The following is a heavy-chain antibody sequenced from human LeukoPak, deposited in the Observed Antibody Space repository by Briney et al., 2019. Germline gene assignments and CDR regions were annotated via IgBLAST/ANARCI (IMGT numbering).Heavy chain of an antibody. J-gene: IGHJ6*03. CDR2: INPSGGST. D-gene: IGHD3-9*01. V-gene: IGHV1-46*01. Sequence: GASVKVSCKASGYTFTSYYMHWVRQAPGQGLEWMGIINPSGGSTSYAQKFQGRVTMTRDMSTSTVYMELSSLRSEDTAVYYCARDLPDILTGYSYYYYMDVWGKGTTVTVSS. CDR3: ARDLPDILTGYSYYYYMDV. CDR1: GYTFTSYY.